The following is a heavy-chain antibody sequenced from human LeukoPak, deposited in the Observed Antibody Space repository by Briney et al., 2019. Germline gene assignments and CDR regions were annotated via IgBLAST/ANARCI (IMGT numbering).Heavy chain of an antibody. D-gene: IGHD3-10*01. CDR1: GFTFSPYA. CDR2: ISGSGSGT. Sequence: GGSLRLSCAASGFTFSPYAMSWVRQAPGKGLEWVSVISGSGSGTYYTVSVMGRFTISRDNSKNTLYLQMGSLRAEDMAVYYCAGGSGTYSPDYWGQGTLVTVSS. CDR3: AGGSGTYSPDY. V-gene: IGHV3-23*01. J-gene: IGHJ4*02.